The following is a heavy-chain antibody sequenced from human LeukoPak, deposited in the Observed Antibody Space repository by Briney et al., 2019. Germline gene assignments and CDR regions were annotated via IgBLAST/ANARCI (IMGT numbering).Heavy chain of an antibody. CDR3: ARHGGLDPYYFDS. D-gene: IGHD3-16*01. V-gene: IGHV4-59*08. CDR1: GGSISSYY. Sequence: SETLSLTCTVSGGSISSYYLSWIRQPPGKGLEWIVYIYYSGSTNYSPSLKTRVTISVDTSKNQFSLKLNSVTAADTAVYYCARHGGLDPYYFDSWGQGTLVTVSS. J-gene: IGHJ4*02. CDR2: IYYSGST.